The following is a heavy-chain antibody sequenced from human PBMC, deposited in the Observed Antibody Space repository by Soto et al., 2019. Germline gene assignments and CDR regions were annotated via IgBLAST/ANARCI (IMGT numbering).Heavy chain of an antibody. CDR3: ARDSYYDFWSGYYGYFDL. Sequence: ASVKVSCKASGYTFTSYGISWLRKAPGQGLEWMGWISAYNGNTNYAQKLQGRVTMTTDTSTSTAYMELRSLRSDDTAVYYCARDSYYDFWSGYYGYFDLWGRGTLVTVSS. V-gene: IGHV1-18*01. J-gene: IGHJ2*01. CDR1: GYTFTSYG. D-gene: IGHD3-3*01. CDR2: ISAYNGNT.